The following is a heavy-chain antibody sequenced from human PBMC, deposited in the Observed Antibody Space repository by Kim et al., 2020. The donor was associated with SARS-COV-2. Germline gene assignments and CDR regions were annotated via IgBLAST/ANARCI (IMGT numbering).Heavy chain of an antibody. V-gene: IGHV3-33*01. CDR2: IWYDGSNK. Sequence: GGSLRLSCAASGFTFSNYDMHWVRQAPGKGLEWVAVIWYDGSNKYYADSVKGRFTISRDNSKNTVSLQMNSLRVEDTAVYFCARKYSSGVDNWGQGTLVT. CDR3: ARKYSSGVDN. D-gene: IGHD6-19*01. J-gene: IGHJ4*02. CDR1: GFTFSNYD.